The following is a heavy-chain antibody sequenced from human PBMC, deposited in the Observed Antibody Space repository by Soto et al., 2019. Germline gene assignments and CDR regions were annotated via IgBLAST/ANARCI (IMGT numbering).Heavy chain of an antibody. CDR2: MNPNSGNT. CDR3: ARAGYSSSWYVSALDV. D-gene: IGHD6-13*01. CDR1: GYTFTSYD. J-gene: IGHJ6*02. Sequence: QVQLVQSGAEVKKHGASVKVSCKASGYTFTSYDINWVRQATGQGLEWMGWMNPNSGNTGYAQKFQGRVTMTRNTSISTAYMELSSLRSEDTAVYYCARAGYSSSWYVSALDVWGQGTTVTVSS. V-gene: IGHV1-8*01.